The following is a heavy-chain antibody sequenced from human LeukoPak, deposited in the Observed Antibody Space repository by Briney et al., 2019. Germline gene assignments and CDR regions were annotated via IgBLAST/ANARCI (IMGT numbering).Heavy chain of an antibody. CDR2: IYHGGST. D-gene: IGHD3-22*01. J-gene: IGHJ3*02. V-gene: IGHV4-4*02. CDR3: AREKYYYDSSGYYITREYAFDI. Sequence: NPSETLSLTCAVSGGSISSSNWWCWVRQPPGKGLEWIGEIYHGGSTNYNPSLKSRVTISVDKSKNQFSLKLSSVTAADTAVYYCAREKYYYDSSGYYITREYAFDIWGQGTMVTVSS. CDR1: GGSISSSNW.